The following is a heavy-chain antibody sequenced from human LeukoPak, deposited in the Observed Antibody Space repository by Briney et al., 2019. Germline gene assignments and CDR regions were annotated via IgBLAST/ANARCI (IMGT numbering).Heavy chain of an antibody. D-gene: IGHD4-23*01. Sequence: SETLSLTCTVSGGSISSYYWSWIRQPPGKGLEWIGYIYYSGSTNYNPSLKSRVTISVDTSKNQFSLKLSSVTAADTAVYYCARAGYYGGKLDYWGQGTLVTVSS. CDR1: GGSISSYY. V-gene: IGHV4-59*01. J-gene: IGHJ4*02. CDR2: IYYSGST. CDR3: ARAGYYGGKLDY.